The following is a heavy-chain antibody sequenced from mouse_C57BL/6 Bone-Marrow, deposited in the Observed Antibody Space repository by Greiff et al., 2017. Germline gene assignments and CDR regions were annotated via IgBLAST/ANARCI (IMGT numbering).Heavy chain of an antibody. CDR1: GYSITSGYY. V-gene: IGHV3-6*01. CDR3: ARDYYGSSYY. J-gene: IGHJ2*01. D-gene: IGHD1-1*01. CDR2: ISYDGSN. Sequence: ESGPGLVKPSQSLSLTCSVTGYSITSGYYWNWIRQFPGNKLEWMGYISYDGSNNYNPSLKNRISITRDTSKNQFFLKLNSVTTEDTATYYCARDYYGSSYYWGQGTTLTVSS.